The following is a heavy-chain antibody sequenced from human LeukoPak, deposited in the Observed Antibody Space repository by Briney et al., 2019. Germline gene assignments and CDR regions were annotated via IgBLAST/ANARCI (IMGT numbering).Heavy chain of an antibody. D-gene: IGHD3-16*01. J-gene: IGHJ3*02. CDR1: GGSLSGHY. Sequence: SETLSLTCAVNGGSLSGHYWSWVRQSPGKGLQWIGEINYRGSTNYAPSLKSRVTISLDTSKNQVSLEVSSVTAADTDVYYCARGAGRNMITGWFVMKNAFDIWGQGTMVTVSS. V-gene: IGHV4-34*01. CDR2: INYRGST. CDR3: ARGAGRNMITGWFVMKNAFDI.